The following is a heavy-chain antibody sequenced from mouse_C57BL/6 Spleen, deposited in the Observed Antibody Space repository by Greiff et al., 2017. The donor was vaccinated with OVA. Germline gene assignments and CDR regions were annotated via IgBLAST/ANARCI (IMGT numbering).Heavy chain of an antibody. Sequence: QVQLQQSGPELVKPGASVKISCKASGYAFSSSWMNWVKQRPGKGLEWIGRIYPGDGDTNYNGKFKGKATLTADKSSSTAYMQLSSLTSEDSAVYFCALDSSGLYYAMDYWGQGTSVTVSS. CDR2: IYPGDGDT. V-gene: IGHV1-82*01. D-gene: IGHD3-2*02. CDR3: ALDSSGLYYAMDY. CDR1: GYAFSSSW. J-gene: IGHJ4*01.